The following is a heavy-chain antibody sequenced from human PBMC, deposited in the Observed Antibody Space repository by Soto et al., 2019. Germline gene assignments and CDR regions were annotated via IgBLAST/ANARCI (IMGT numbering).Heavy chain of an antibody. Sequence: GGSLRLSCAASGFTSSNYDMSWVRQAPGKGLEWVSSISSSGSSTNYADSAKGRFTISSDNSKNTLYLQMNSLRAEDTAVYYCAKDPRKPAQGIAAAGTMAPWFDPWGQGTPLTISS. D-gene: IGHD6-13*01. CDR2: ISSSGSST. CDR3: AKDPRKPAQGIAAAGTMAPWFDP. V-gene: IGHV3-23*01. J-gene: IGHJ5*02. CDR1: GFTSSNYD.